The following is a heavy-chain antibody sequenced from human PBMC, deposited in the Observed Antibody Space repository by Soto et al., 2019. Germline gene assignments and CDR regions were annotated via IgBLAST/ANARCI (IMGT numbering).Heavy chain of an antibody. CDR1: GGSILNGGHY. J-gene: IGHJ4*02. V-gene: IGHV4-31*03. D-gene: IGHD4-17*01. CDR2: IFFSGNT. Sequence: SETLSLTCTVSGGSILNGGHYWTWIRQHPGRGLEWIGRIFFSGNTHYNPALKSRLTFSLDTAKNQFSLKLTSVTAADTAIYYCARYNYGGMLDFSGPGTLVTVSS. CDR3: ARYNYGGMLDF.